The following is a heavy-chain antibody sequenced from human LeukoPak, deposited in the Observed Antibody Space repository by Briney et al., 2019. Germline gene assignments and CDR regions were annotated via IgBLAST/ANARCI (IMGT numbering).Heavy chain of an antibody. J-gene: IGHJ4*02. Sequence: GGSLRLSCAASGFTFSTFAMIWVRQAPGKGLEWVSGILGGAGSTYYADSVKGRFTISRDNSKNTLYLQMNSLRAEDTAVYYCAHGSMYQLDYWGQGTLVTVSS. V-gene: IGHV3-23*01. CDR3: AHGSMYQLDY. CDR1: GFTFSTFA. D-gene: IGHD2-2*01. CDR2: ILGGAGST.